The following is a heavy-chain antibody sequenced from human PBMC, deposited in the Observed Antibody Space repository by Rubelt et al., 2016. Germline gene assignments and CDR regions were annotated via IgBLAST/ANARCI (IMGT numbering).Heavy chain of an antibody. D-gene: IGHD6-6*01. J-gene: IGHJ4*02. Sequence: KASGYTFTGYYMHWVRQAPGQGLEWMGWINPNSGGTNYAQKFQGRVTMTRDTSISTAYMELSRLRSDDTAVYYCARAMDDEYSSSTRFDYWGQGTLVTVSS. CDR3: ARAMDDEYSSSTRFDY. CDR1: GYTFTGYY. V-gene: IGHV1-2*02. CDR2: INPNSGGT.